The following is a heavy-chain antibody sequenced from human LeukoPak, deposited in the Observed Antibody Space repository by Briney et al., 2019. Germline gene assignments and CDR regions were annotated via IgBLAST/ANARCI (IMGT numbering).Heavy chain of an antibody. D-gene: IGHD6-19*01. V-gene: IGHV1-2*02. CDR1: VYIFTDYY. CDR3: ARGRQRYRGGSYDY. CDR2: IIPNSGGT. Sequence: EASVKVSCKASVYIFTDYYIHWVRHAPEQGLEWMGWIIPNSGGTNYAEKFQGKDNMTRDTSISTAYMELSRLRSVDTAVYYCARGRQRYRGGSYDYWGQGTLVTVSS. J-gene: IGHJ4*02.